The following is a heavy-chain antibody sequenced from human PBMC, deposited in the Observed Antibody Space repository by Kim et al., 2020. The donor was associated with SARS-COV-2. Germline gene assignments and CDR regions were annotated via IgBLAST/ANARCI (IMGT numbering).Heavy chain of an antibody. Sequence: GGSLRLSCAASGFTFSSYAMSWVRQAPGKGLEWVSVINYSGGTTYYADAVKGRFTISRDNSKNTLFLQMNSLRAEDTAVYYCAKAARLAAAVEYCGQGTPVTVSS. CDR1: GFTFSSYA. D-gene: IGHD2-15*01. CDR2: INYSGGTT. J-gene: IGHJ4*02. CDR3: AKAARLAAAVEY. V-gene: IGHV3-23*01.